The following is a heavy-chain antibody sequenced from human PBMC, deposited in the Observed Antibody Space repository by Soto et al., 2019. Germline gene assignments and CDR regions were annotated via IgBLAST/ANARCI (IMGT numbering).Heavy chain of an antibody. CDR2: ISSSSSSI. J-gene: IGHJ4*02. Sequence: SLRLSCAASGFTFSGYSMNWVRQAPGKGLEWISYISSSSSSIYYADSVKGRFTISRDNAKNSLYLQMNSLRAEDTAVYYCAREPRLQLETLAYWGQGTLVTVSS. D-gene: IGHD6-13*01. CDR1: GFTFSGYS. CDR3: AREPRLQLETLAY. V-gene: IGHV3-48*01.